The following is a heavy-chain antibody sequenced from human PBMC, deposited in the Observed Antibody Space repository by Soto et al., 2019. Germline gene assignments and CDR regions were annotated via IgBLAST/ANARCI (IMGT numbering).Heavy chain of an antibody. J-gene: IGHJ6*02. D-gene: IGHD2-2*01. Sequence: GASGKVSWKASFYTFTRSGISWGRQAPGRRAEWMGWISAYNGNTNYAQKLQGRVTMTTDTSTSTAYMELRSLRSDDTAVYYCARLYCICTSCYLGKDVWGQGTTVTVS. V-gene: IGHV1-18*01. CDR3: ARLYCICTSCYLGKDV. CDR1: FYTFTRSG. CDR2: ISAYNGNT.